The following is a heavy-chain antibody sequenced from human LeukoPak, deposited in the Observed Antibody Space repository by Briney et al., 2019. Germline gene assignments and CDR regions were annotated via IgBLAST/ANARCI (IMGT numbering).Heavy chain of an antibody. Sequence: SVKVSCKASGGTFSSYAISWVRQAPGQGLEWMGGIIPIFGTANYAQKFQGRVTITADKSTSTAYMELSCLRSEDTAVYYCARGPYSSSWSNFDYWGQGTLVTVSS. D-gene: IGHD6-13*01. CDR3: ARGPYSSSWSNFDY. J-gene: IGHJ4*02. CDR2: IIPIFGTA. CDR1: GGTFSSYA. V-gene: IGHV1-69*06.